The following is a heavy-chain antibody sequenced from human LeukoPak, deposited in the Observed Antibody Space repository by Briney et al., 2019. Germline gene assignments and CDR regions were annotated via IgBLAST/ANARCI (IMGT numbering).Heavy chain of an antibody. CDR2: LSPDGSTK. Sequence: GGSLRLSCAASGFTFSYYWVHWVRQAPGKGLEWVAILSPDGSTKYYADSVKGRFTISRDISNNTLYLQMNSLRVEDTAVYFCAKDQNRIAVREFAFDIWGQGTTVTVSS. V-gene: IGHV3-30*18. J-gene: IGHJ3*02. D-gene: IGHD6-19*01. CDR1: GFTFSYYW. CDR3: AKDQNRIAVREFAFDI.